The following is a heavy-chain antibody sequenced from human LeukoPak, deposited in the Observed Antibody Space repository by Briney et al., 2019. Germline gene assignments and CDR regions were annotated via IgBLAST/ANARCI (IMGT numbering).Heavy chain of an antibody. Sequence: GGSLRLSCAASEFTFSSHWMHWVRQAPGKGLVWVSRIKSDGGSTSYADSVKGRFTISRDNARNTLYLQMNSLRAEDTAVYYCASRKTRSSTSCYFYWGQGTLVTVSS. J-gene: IGHJ4*02. D-gene: IGHD2-2*01. CDR1: EFTFSSHW. V-gene: IGHV3-74*01. CDR3: ASRKTRSSTSCYFY. CDR2: IKSDGGST.